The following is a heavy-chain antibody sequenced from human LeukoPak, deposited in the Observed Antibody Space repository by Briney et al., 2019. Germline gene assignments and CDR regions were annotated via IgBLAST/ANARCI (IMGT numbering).Heavy chain of an antibody. CDR2: ISYDGTNK. J-gene: IGHJ6*02. CDR1: GFTFSSYA. CDR3: AREVAVTGTENGAFNV. Sequence: PGGSLRLSCAASGFTFSSYAMHWVRQAPGKGLEWVAVISYDGTNKYYADSVKGRFTISRDNSKNTMHLQMNSLRAEDTAVYYCAREVAVTGTENGAFNVWGQGTTVTV. V-gene: IGHV3-30-3*01. D-gene: IGHD6-19*01.